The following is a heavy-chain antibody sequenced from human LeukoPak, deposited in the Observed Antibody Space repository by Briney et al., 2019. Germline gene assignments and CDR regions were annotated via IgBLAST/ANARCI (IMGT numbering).Heavy chain of an antibody. Sequence: SETLSLTCTVSGGSISSYYWSWIRQPPGKGLEWIGYIYYSGSTNYNPSLKSRVTMSVDTSKNQFSLKLSSVTAADTAVYYCAGSEDYYYYGMDVWGQGTTVTVSS. CDR1: GGSISSYY. J-gene: IGHJ6*02. CDR3: AGSEDYYYYGMDV. V-gene: IGHV4-59*01. CDR2: IYYSGST.